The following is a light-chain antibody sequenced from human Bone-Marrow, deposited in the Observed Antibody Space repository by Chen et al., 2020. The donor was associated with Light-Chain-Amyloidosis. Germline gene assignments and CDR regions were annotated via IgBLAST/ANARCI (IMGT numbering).Light chain of an antibody. Sequence: SYELTQPPSVSVSPGKTARITCSGDDLPTKYAYWYQQKPGQAPVLVIHRDNERPSGISERFSGYSSGKTATLTISGGQAEDEADYHCQSADSSGTYEVIFGGGTKLTVL. CDR2: RDN. J-gene: IGLJ2*01. CDR3: QSADSSGTYEVI. CDR1: DLPTKY. V-gene: IGLV3-25*03.